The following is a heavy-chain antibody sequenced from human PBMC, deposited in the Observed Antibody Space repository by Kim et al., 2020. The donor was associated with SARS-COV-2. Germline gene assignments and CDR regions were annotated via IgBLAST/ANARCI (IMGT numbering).Heavy chain of an antibody. CDR1: GGSISSYY. Sequence: SETLSLTCTISGGSISSYYWSWIRQPPGKGLEWIGYIYYSGSTNYNPSLKSRVTISVDTSKNQFSIMLSSVTAADTAVYYCARAPYYYDSSWFDPWGQGTLVTVSS. CDR3: ARAPYYYDSSWFDP. CDR2: IYYSGST. J-gene: IGHJ5*02. D-gene: IGHD3-22*01. V-gene: IGHV4-59*01.